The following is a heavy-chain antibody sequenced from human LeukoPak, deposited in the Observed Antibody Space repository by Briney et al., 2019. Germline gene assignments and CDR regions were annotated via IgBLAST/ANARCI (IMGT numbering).Heavy chain of an antibody. CDR3: ARGPLGYSYGYLAEYYYYYYGMDV. J-gene: IGHJ6*02. D-gene: IGHD5-18*01. CDR1: GGSNSSYY. V-gene: IGHV4-4*07. CDR2: IYTTGSS. Sequence: SETLSLTCTVSGGSNSSYYWSWIRQPAGKGLEWLGRIYTTGSSNYNPSLKSRVTMSVDTSKNQFSLKLSSVTAADTAVYYCARGPLGYSYGYLAEYYYYYYGMDVWGQGTTVTVSS.